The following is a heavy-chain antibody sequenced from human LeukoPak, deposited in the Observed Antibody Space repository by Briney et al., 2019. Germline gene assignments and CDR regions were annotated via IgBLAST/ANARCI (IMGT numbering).Heavy chain of an antibody. J-gene: IGHJ4*02. CDR2: IRFDGSDE. D-gene: IGHD6-13*01. CDR3: ANRPPKITAAGTSHDFHY. CDR1: GFTFSSSG. V-gene: IGHV3-30*02. Sequence: GGSLRLSCAASGFTFSSSGMHWVRQAPGKGLEWVAFIRFDGSDEYYRDSVKGRFTISRDNSKNTLYLQMNSLRTEDTAVYYCANRPPKITAAGTSHDFHYWGQGTLVTVPS.